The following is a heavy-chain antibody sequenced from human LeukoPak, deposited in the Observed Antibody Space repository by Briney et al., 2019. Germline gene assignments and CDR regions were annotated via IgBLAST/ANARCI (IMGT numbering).Heavy chain of an antibody. V-gene: IGHV3-30*02. J-gene: IGHJ6*03. CDR3: AKLSGSYYYYYMDV. CDR1: GFTFSSYG. Sequence: PGGSLRLSGAASGFTFSSYGMHWVRQAPGKGREGVAFIRYDGSNKYYADSVKGRFTISRDNSKNTLYLQMNSLRAEDTAVYYCAKLSGSYYYYYMDVWGKGTTVTVSS. CDR2: IRYDGSNK. D-gene: IGHD1-26*01.